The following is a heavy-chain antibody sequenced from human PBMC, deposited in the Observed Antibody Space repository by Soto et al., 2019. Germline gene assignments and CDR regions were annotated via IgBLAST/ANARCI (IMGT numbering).Heavy chain of an antibody. CDR2: MYEGGST. Sequence: QVQLQESGPGLVKPSETLALTCTVSGGSIRSYYWSWIRQPPGKGLEWLGYMYEGGSTNYNPSLRSRVTLTVDTSDNQFSLKLTSVTDAYTAVYYCARLEVGLWYFDVWGRGTLVSVSS. CDR1: GGSIRSYY. V-gene: IGHV4-59*08. CDR3: ARLEVGLWYFDV. D-gene: IGHD2-2*01. J-gene: IGHJ2*01.